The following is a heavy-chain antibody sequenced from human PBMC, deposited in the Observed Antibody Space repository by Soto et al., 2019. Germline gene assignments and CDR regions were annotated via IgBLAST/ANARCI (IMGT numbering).Heavy chain of an antibody. J-gene: IGHJ4*02. CDR2: ITNSGGST. V-gene: IGHV3-23*01. CDR1: EFTFSNYA. Sequence: GGSLRLSCAASEFTFSNYAMTWVRQAPGKGLEWVSTITNSGGSTYYTDSVKGRFTISRDNSRNTLFLQMSSLRAEDTAIYYCAKGAAMITAQMDYWGQGTLVTVSS. CDR3: AKGAAMITAQMDY. D-gene: IGHD5-18*01.